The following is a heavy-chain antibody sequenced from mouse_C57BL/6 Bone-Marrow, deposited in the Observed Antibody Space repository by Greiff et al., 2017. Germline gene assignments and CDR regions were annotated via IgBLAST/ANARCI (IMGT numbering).Heavy chain of an antibody. V-gene: IGHV1-81*01. CDR3: AYSNYAMDY. Sequence: VQLQQSGAELARPGASVKLSCKASGYTFTSYGISWVKQRTGQGLEWIGEIYPRSGNTYSNEKFKGKATLTADKSSSTAYKELRSLTSEDSAVYFCAYSNYAMDYWGQGTSVTVSS. J-gene: IGHJ4*01. CDR2: IYPRSGNT. CDR1: GYTFTSYG. D-gene: IGHD2-5*01.